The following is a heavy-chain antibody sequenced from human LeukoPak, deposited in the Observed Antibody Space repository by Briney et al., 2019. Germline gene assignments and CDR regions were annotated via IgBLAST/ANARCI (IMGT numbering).Heavy chain of an antibody. CDR1: GGSISSGGYY. CDR3: ARIPVTGYCSSTSCYWYYYGMDV. Sequence: SETLSLSCTVSGGSISSGGYYWSWIRQHPGKGLEWIGYIYYSGSTYYNPSLKSRVTISVDTSKNQFSLKLSSVTAADTAVYYCARIPVTGYCSSTSCYWYYYGMDVWGQGTTVTVSS. J-gene: IGHJ6*02. D-gene: IGHD2-2*01. V-gene: IGHV4-31*03. CDR2: IYYSGST.